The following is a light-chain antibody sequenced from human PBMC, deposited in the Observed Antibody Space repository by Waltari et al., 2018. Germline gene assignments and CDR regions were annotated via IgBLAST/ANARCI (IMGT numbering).Light chain of an antibody. CDR1: NIGSKN. CDR3: QVWDSSTGV. Sequence: SYELTQPLSVSVALGQTARITCWGKNIGSKNVHWYQQKPGQAPVLVIYRDSNRPSGIPERFSGSNSGNTATLTISRAQAGDEADYYCQVWDSSTGVFGGGTKLTVL. J-gene: IGLJ2*01. V-gene: IGLV3-9*01. CDR2: RDS.